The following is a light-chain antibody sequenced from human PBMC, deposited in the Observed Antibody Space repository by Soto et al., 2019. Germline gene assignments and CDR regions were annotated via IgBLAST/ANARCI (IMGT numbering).Light chain of an antibody. CDR2: GNS. V-gene: IGLV1-40*01. Sequence: QSVLTQPPSVSGAQGQRVTISCTGSSSNIGAGYDVHWYQQLPGTAPKLLIYGNSNRPSGVPDRFSGSKSGTSASLAITGLQAEDEADYYCQSYDISLSAPVVFGGGTKLTVL. CDR3: QSYDISLSAPVV. J-gene: IGLJ2*01. CDR1: SSNIGAGYD.